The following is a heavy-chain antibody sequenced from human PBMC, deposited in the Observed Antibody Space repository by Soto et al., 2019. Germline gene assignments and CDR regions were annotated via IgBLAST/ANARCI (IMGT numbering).Heavy chain of an antibody. D-gene: IGHD3-22*01. CDR1: GGSGWSFSGYY. CDR2: INHSGST. J-gene: IGHJ6*02. Sequence: PSETLSHSYAVYGGSGWSFSGYYWSWIRQPPGKGLEWIGEINHSGSTNYNPSLKSRVTISVDTSKNQFSLKLSSVTAADTAVYYCARHNYDSSGYYPYYYGMDVWGQGTTVTVS. CDR3: ARHNYDSSGYYPYYYGMDV. V-gene: IGHV4-34*01.